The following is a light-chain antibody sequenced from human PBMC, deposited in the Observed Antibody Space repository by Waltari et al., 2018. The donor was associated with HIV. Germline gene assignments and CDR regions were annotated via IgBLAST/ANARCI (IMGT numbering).Light chain of an antibody. Sequence: QTVVTQEPSFSVSPGGTVTLTCRLSSGSVSTSSYPSWYQQTPGQAPRTLIYSTNTRSSGVPDRFSGSILGNKAALTITGAQADDESDYYCVLYMGSGICVFGGGTKLTVL. CDR2: STN. V-gene: IGLV8-61*01. CDR3: VLYMGSGICV. J-gene: IGLJ2*01. CDR1: SGSVSTSSY.